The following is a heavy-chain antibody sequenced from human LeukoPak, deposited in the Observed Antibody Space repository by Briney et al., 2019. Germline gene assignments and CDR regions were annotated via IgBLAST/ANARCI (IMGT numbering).Heavy chain of an antibody. V-gene: IGHV3-30*02. CDR1: GFSFIEYA. J-gene: IGHJ4*02. CDR3: ARELSTVTSGALVGY. Sequence: GGSLRLSCTASGFSFIEYAMNWVRQAPGKGLEWVAFIRYDGKYTYYADSVKGRFTISRDTSTNTVSLQMNSLTSEDTAVYYCARELSTVTSGALVGYWGQGTLVTVSS. D-gene: IGHD4-17*01. CDR2: IRYDGKYT.